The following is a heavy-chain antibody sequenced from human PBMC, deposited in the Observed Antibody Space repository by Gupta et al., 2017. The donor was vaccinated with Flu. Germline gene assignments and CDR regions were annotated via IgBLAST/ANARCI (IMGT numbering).Heavy chain of an antibody. V-gene: IGHV3-49*03. CDR2: IRTKAEGGTT. J-gene: IGHJ5*02. D-gene: IGHD6-19*01. CDR3: TRELVYSSGENWFDP. Sequence: EVQLVESGGGLVQPGRSLRLSCTGSGFTFGEFAMSWFRQAPGKGLEWVIFIRTKAEGGTTEYAASVKGRFTISRDDSKSIAYLQMNSLKTEDTAMYYCTRELVYSSGENWFDPWGQGTLVTVSS. CDR1: GFTFGEFA.